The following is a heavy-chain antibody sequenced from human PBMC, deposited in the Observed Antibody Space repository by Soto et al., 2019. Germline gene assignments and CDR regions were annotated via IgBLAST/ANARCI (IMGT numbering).Heavy chain of an antibody. D-gene: IGHD3-10*01. CDR3: ARVPTMIRGVISGDDYFDS. Sequence: SETLSLTCAVYGGSFSGYYWNWIRQPPGKGLEWIGEINHSGSTNYNPSLKSRVTISVDTSKNQFSLKLSSVTAADTAVYYCARVPTMIRGVISGDDYFDSWGQGTLVTVSS. V-gene: IGHV4-34*01. CDR1: GGSFSGYY. CDR2: INHSGST. J-gene: IGHJ4*02.